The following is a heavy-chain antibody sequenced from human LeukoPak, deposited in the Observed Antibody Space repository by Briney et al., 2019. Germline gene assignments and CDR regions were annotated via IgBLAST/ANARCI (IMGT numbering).Heavy chain of an antibody. CDR1: GFTVSSNY. Sequence: GGSLRLSCAASGFTVSSNYMNWVRQAPGKGLEWVSVLYSGGSTYYADSVKGRFTISRDNSKNTLYLQMNSLRAEDTAVYYCARDRDCSSTSCLPPDDYYYYMDVWGKGTTVTVSS. D-gene: IGHD2-2*01. V-gene: IGHV3-53*01. CDR3: ARDRDCSSTSCLPPDDYYYYMDV. J-gene: IGHJ6*03. CDR2: LYSGGST.